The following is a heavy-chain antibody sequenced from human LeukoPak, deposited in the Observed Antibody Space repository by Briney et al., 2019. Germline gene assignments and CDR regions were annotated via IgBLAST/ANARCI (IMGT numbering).Heavy chain of an antibody. J-gene: IGHJ6*02. CDR2: LSYSGTT. V-gene: IGHV4-59*12. Sequence: SETLSLTCTVSGGSISSYYWSWIRQPPGKGLEWIGFLSYSGTTSYNPSLKSRLTISVDTSKNQFSLKLSSVTAADTAVYYCARGVRAYYYYGMDVWGQGTTVTVSS. CDR1: GGSISSYY. CDR3: ARGVRAYYYYGMDV.